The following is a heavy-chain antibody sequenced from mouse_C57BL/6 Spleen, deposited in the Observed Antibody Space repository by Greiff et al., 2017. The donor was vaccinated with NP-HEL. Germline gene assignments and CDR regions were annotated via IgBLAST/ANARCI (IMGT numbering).Heavy chain of an antibody. J-gene: IGHJ1*03. CDR1: GYSITSGYY. Sequence: EVKLMESGPGLVKPSQSLSLTCSVTGYSITSGYYWNWIRQFPGNKLEWMGYISYDGSNNYNPSLKNRISITRDTPKNQFFLKLNSVTTEDTATYYCARGVGVYFDVWGTGTTVTVAS. V-gene: IGHV3-6*01. D-gene: IGHD1-1*02. CDR3: ARGVGVYFDV. CDR2: ISYDGSN.